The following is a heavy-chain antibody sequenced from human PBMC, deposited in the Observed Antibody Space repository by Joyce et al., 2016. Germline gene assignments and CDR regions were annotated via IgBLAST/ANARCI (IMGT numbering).Heavy chain of an antibody. Sequence: QVQLVQSGAEVKKPGASVKVSCKASGYTFTSYGISWVRQAPGQGLEWMGWISGYNGNTNYAQKFQGRVTMTTDTSTSTAYMGLRSLGADDTAVYYCARGPRVTMIVVVTDSFDIWGKGTMVTVSS. J-gene: IGHJ3*02. CDR2: ISGYNGNT. D-gene: IGHD3-22*01. V-gene: IGHV1-18*01. CDR1: GYTFTSYG. CDR3: ARGPRVTMIVVVTDSFDI.